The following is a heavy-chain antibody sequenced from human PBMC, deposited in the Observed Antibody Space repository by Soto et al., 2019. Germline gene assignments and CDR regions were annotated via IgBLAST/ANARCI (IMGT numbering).Heavy chain of an antibody. V-gene: IGHV1-3*01. CDR2: INAGNGNT. CDR1: GYTFTSYA. CDR3: ARGVTRTAIVVVTKNWFDP. D-gene: IGHD3-22*01. J-gene: IGHJ5*02. Sequence: AASVKVSCKASGYTFTSYAMHWVRQAPGQRLEWMGWINAGNGNTKYSQKFQGRVTITRDTSASTAYMELSSLRSEDTAVYYCARGVTRTAIVVVTKNWFDPWGQGTLVTVSS.